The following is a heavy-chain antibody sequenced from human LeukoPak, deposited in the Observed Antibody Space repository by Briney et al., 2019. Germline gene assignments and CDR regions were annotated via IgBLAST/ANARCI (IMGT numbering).Heavy chain of an antibody. V-gene: IGHV4-4*07. CDR3: AWTSAMANYFDY. CDR1: GGSISSHY. Sequence: SETLSLTCTVSGGSISSHYWSWIRQPAGKGMEWIGRIYISGTTNYNPSLKGRVTMSLDTSKHQISLKLSSVTAADTAVYYCAWTSAMANYFDYWGQGSLVSDSS. D-gene: IGHD5-18*01. CDR2: IYISGTT. J-gene: IGHJ4*02.